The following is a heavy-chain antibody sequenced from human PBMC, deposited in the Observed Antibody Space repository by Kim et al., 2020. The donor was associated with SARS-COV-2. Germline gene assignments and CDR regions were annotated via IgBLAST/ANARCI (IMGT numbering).Heavy chain of an antibody. CDR2: INHSGRT. D-gene: IGHD3-10*01. J-gene: IGHJ1*01. CDR1: GGSFSGYY. Sequence: SETLSLTCAVYGGSFSGYYWSWIRQPPGKVLEWIGEINHSGRTNYNPSLKSRVTISVDTSKNQFSLKLTSVTAADAALYFCARRLSNTSGWGSHYCDLWGQGTLVTVSS. V-gene: IGHV4-34*01. CDR3: ARRLSNTSGWGSHYCDL.